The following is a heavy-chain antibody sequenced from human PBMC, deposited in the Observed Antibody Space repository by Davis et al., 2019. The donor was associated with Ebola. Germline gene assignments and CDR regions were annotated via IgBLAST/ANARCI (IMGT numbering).Heavy chain of an antibody. V-gene: IGHV3-23*01. CDR2: ITGNGGSV. CDR3: AGGSTSSWSLYDY. D-gene: IGHD6-13*01. J-gene: IGHJ4*02. Sequence: GGSLRLSCAASGFTFSSYAMSWVRQAPGKGLEWVSTITGNGGSVYYADSVKGRFTISRDNSKNTLYLQMNSLRGEDTALYYCAGGSTSSWSLYDYWGQGTLVTVSS. CDR1: GFTFSSYA.